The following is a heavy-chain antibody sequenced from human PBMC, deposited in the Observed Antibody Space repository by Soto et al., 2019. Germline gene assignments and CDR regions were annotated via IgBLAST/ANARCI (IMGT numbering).Heavy chain of an antibody. Sequence: QVQLVESGGGLVTPGGSLRLSCAASGFTFSDYYMSWIRQAPGKGLEWVSYISSSGSTIYYADSVKGRCTISRDNAENSMYLQLNSLRAEDTAVYYCARKGWIDYGDYGALDNWCQGTMVTVS. CDR2: ISSSGSTI. CDR3: ARKGWIDYGDYGALDN. CDR1: GFTFSDYY. D-gene: IGHD4-17*01. V-gene: IGHV3-11*01. J-gene: IGHJ3*02.